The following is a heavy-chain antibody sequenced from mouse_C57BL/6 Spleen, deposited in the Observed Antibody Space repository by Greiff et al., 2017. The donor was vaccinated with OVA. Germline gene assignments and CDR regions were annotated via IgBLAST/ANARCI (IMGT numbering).Heavy chain of an antibody. CDR1: GYSFTDYN. V-gene: IGHV1-39*01. Sequence: VQLKQSGPELVKPGASVKLSCKASGYSFTDYNMHWVKQSNGKSLEWIGVLNPNYGTTSYNQKFKGKATLTVDQSSSTAYMQLNSLTSEDSAVYYGAREGTGTENYGDDWGKGTTLTGSS. D-gene: IGHD4-1*01. CDR2: LNPNYGTT. J-gene: IGHJ2*01. CDR3: AREGTGTENYGDD.